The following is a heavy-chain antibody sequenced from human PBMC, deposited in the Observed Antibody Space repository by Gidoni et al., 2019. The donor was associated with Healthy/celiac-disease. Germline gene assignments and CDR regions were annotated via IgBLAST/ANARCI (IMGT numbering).Heavy chain of an antibody. V-gene: IGHV1-69*01. D-gene: IGHD5-12*01. Sequence: QVQLVQSGAEVKKPGSSVKVSCKASGGTFSSYAISWVRQAPGQGLEWMGGIIPIFGTANYAQKFQGRVTITADESTSTAYMELSSLRSEDTAVYYCASNGDDAMATINGINYWGQGTLVTVSS. CDR3: ASNGDDAMATINGINY. CDR1: GGTFSSYA. J-gene: IGHJ4*02. CDR2: IIPIFGTA.